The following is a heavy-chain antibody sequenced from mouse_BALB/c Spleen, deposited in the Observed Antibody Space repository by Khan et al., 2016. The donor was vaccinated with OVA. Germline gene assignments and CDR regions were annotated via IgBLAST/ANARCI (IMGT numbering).Heavy chain of an antibody. Sequence: EVQLQQSGPELVKPGASVKISCKASGYSFTDYTMNWVKQSHGKNLEWIGLINPYNVGTNYNQKFKGKATLTVDMSSSTAHMELLSLTSEDSAVYYCSRGGYGGLAYWGQGTLVTVSA. V-gene: IGHV1-18*01. D-gene: IGHD1-1*01. CDR2: INPYNVGT. CDR1: GYSFTDYT. CDR3: SRGGYGGLAY. J-gene: IGHJ3*01.